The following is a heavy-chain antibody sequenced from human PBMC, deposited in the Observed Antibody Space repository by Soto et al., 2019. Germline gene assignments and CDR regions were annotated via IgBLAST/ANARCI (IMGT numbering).Heavy chain of an antibody. V-gene: IGHV3-30-3*01. CDR2: ISYDGSNK. D-gene: IGHD6-6*01. CDR3: ARGVQRGNYDWFDP. J-gene: IGHJ5*02. Sequence: ESGGGVVQPGRSLRLSCAASGFTFSSYAMHWVRQAPGKGLEWVAVISYDGSNKYYADSVKGRFTISRDNSKNTLYLQMNSLRAEDTAVYYCARGVQRGNYDWFDPWGQGTLVTVSS. CDR1: GFTFSSYA.